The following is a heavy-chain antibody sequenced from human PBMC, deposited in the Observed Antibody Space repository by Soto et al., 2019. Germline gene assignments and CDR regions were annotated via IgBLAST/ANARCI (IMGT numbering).Heavy chain of an antibody. V-gene: IGHV3-30*18. D-gene: IGHD6-19*01. CDR3: AKVGSRSGWHYAVVY. CDR1: GFTFSSYG. Sequence: VQLVESGGGLIQPGGSLRLSCAASGFTFSSYGMHWVRQAPGKGLEWVAVISYDGSTKYYADSVKGRFTISRDNSKNTLSLQMNSLRAEDTAVYYCAKVGSRSGWHYAVVYWGQGTLVTVSS. CDR2: ISYDGSTK. J-gene: IGHJ4*02.